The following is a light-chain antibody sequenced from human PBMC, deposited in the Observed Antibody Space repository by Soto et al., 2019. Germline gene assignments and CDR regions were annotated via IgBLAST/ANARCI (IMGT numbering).Light chain of an antibody. Sequence: EIVLTQSPGTLSLSPGERATLSCRASQSVSSSYLAWYQQKPGQPPRLLLYGVSSRATGIPDRFSGSGSGTDFTLTITRLETEDLAVYYCQQYDNSYSFGQGTKLEIK. J-gene: IGKJ2*03. V-gene: IGKV3-20*01. CDR1: QSVSSSY. CDR3: QQYDNSYS. CDR2: GVS.